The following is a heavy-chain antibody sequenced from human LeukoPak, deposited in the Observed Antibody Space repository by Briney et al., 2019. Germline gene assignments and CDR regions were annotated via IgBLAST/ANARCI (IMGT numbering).Heavy chain of an antibody. V-gene: IGHV3-7*01. CDR1: GFTFSSYW. CDR2: IKQDGSEK. Sequence: GGSLRLSCAASGFTFSSYWMSWVRQAPGKGLEWVANIKQDGSEKYYVDSVKGRFTISRDNSKNTLYLQMNSLRAEDTAVYYCARGTTVTTGGYFDYWGQGTLVTVSS. D-gene: IGHD4-17*01. CDR3: ARGTTVTTGGYFDY. J-gene: IGHJ4*02.